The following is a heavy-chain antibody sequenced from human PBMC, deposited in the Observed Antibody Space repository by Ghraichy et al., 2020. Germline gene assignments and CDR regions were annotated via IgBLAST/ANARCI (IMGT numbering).Heavy chain of an antibody. Sequence: GGSLRLSCSASGFIFSNYAMNWVRQVPGKGLEWVSGISGSGSSTYYADSVKGRFTISRDNSANTLYLQMNSLRAEDTALYYCAKGISRYCSSTNCYFDYWGQGTPVTVSS. CDR2: ISGSGSST. J-gene: IGHJ4*02. D-gene: IGHD2-2*01. V-gene: IGHV3-23*01. CDR3: AKGISRYCSSTNCYFDY. CDR1: GFIFSNYA.